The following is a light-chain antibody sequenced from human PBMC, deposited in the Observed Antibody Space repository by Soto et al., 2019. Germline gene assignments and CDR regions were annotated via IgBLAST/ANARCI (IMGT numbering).Light chain of an antibody. CDR2: RAS. Sequence: EIVLTQSPDTLSLSPGERATLSCRASQSVSSALLAWYQQKPGQAPRLLIYRASTRATGIPDRFTGSGSGTDFTLTISRLEPEDFAVYYCQHYESSPLTFGGGTKVDIK. J-gene: IGKJ4*01. CDR1: QSVSSAL. V-gene: IGKV3-20*01. CDR3: QHYESSPLT.